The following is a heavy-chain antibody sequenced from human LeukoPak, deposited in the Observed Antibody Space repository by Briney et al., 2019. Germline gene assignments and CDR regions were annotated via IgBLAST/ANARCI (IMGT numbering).Heavy chain of an antibody. Sequence: ASVKVSCKASGYTFTGYYMHWVRQAPGQGLEWMGWINPNSGNTGYAQKFQGRVTITRNTSISTAYMELSSLRSEDTAVYYCARGNHYYDSSGYYYGGTYYFDYWGQGTLVTVSS. CDR2: INPNSGNT. J-gene: IGHJ4*02. D-gene: IGHD3-22*01. CDR3: ARGNHYYDSSGYYYGGTYYFDY. CDR1: GYTFTGYY. V-gene: IGHV1-8*03.